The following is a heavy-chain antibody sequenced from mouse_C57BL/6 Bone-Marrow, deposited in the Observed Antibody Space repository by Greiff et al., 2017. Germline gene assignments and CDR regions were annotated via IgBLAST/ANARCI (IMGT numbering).Heavy chain of an antibody. D-gene: IGHD4-1*01. CDR3: ARSGPLGRSFDY. CDR2: IYPTSGRT. J-gene: IGHJ2*01. Sequence: QVQLQQPGAELVQPGASVKMSCKASGYTFTSYWITWVKQRPGQGLEWIGDIYPTSGRTNYNEKFKSKAILTVDTSSNTAYMQLSSLTSEYSAVFYCARSGPLGRSFDYWGQGTTLTVSS. V-gene: IGHV1-55*01. CDR1: GYTFTSYW.